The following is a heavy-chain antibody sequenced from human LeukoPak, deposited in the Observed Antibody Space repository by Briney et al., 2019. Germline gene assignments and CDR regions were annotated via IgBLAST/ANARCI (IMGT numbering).Heavy chain of an antibody. CDR3: AGAYYSRWCSQH. Sequence: GGSLRLSYAASGFTFSSYWMNWVRQAPGKGLEWVANIRPDGSEKYYVDSVKGRFTISRDSAKNSLYLQMNSLRAEDTAVYYCAGAYYSRWCSQHWGQGTLVTVSS. D-gene: IGHD3-10*01. CDR1: GFTFSSYW. V-gene: IGHV3-7*01. CDR2: IRPDGSEK. J-gene: IGHJ1*01.